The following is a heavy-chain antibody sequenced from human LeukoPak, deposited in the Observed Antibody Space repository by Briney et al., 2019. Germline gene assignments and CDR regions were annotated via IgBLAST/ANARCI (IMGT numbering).Heavy chain of an antibody. J-gene: IGHJ3*02. Sequence: SETLSLTCGVNGGSFSGYYWNWIRQTPGKGLEWIGEINHSGSTNYNPSLKSRVTISVDTSKKQFSLKLRSVTAADTAVYYCARHEWGITNAFDIWGQGTMVTVSS. CDR2: INHSGST. CDR1: GGSFSGYY. CDR3: ARHEWGITNAFDI. D-gene: IGHD1-14*01. V-gene: IGHV4-34*01.